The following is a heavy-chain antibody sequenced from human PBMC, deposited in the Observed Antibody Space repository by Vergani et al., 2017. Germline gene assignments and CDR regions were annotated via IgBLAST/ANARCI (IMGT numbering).Heavy chain of an antibody. Sequence: QVQLQESGPGLVKPSETLSLTCAVSGYSISSGYYWGWIRQPPGKGLEWIGEINHSGSTNYNPSLKSRVTISVDTSKNQFSLKLSSVTAADTAVYYCARTGGYNFGEGITHFNWFDPWGQGTLVTVSS. V-gene: IGHV4-38-2*01. J-gene: IGHJ5*02. CDR1: GYSISSGYY. CDR3: ARTGGYNFGEGITHFNWFDP. CDR2: INHSGST. D-gene: IGHD5-24*01.